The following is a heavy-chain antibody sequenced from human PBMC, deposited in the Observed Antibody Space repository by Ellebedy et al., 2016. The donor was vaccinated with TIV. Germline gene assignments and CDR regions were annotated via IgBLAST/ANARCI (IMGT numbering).Heavy chain of an antibody. CDR3: ARDLGFDN. Sequence: ASVKVSCKTSGYTFTSYHMQWVRQAPGQGLEWMGIINPSGGSTSYLQNLQGRVTMTRDRSTSTVYMELSSLTSEDTAVYYCARDLGFDNWGQGTLVTVSS. CDR2: INPSGGST. CDR1: GYTFTSYH. V-gene: IGHV1-46*04. J-gene: IGHJ4*02.